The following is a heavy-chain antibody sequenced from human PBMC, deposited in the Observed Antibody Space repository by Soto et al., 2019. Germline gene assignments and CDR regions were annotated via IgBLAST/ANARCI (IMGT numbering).Heavy chain of an antibody. CDR3: ASPRGEGYCSSTSCYSFDY. V-gene: IGHV1-3*01. CDR1: GYTFTSYA. Sequence: QVQLVQSGAEVKKPGASVKVSCKASGYTFTSYAMHWVRQAPGQRLEWMGWINAGNGNTKYSQKFQGRVTITRDTSASTAYMELSSLRSEDTAVYYCASPRGEGYCSSTSCYSFDYWGQGTLVTVSS. D-gene: IGHD2-2*01. CDR2: INAGNGNT. J-gene: IGHJ4*02.